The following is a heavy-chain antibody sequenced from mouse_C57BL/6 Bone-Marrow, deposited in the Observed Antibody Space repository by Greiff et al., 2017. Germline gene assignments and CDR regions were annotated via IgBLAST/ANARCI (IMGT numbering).Heavy chain of an antibody. CDR2: IYPGSGST. D-gene: IGHD1-2*01. Sequence: VQLQQPGAELVKPGASVKMSCKASGYTFTSYWITWVKQRPGQGLAWIGDIYPGSGSTNYNEKFKSKATLTVDTSSRTAYMQLSSLTSEDSAVYYCAKEGVTTAYFDYWGQGTTLTVSS. J-gene: IGHJ2*01. CDR1: GYTFTSYW. V-gene: IGHV1-55*01. CDR3: AKEGVTTAYFDY.